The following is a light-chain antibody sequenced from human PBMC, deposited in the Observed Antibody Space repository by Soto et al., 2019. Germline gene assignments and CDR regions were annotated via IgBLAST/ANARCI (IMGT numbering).Light chain of an antibody. Sequence: QSVLTQPASVSGSPGQSVTISCTGASSDVGGYDYVSWYQQHPGKAPKLILYEVNNRPSGVSNHFSGSKSGNTASLIISGLQADDEADYYCSSYSTTSTIVFGSGTKVTVL. J-gene: IGLJ1*01. CDR3: SSYSTTSTIV. V-gene: IGLV2-14*01. CDR2: EVN. CDR1: SSDVGGYDY.